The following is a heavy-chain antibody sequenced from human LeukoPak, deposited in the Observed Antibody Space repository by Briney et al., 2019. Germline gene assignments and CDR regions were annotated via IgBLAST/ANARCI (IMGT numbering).Heavy chain of an antibody. D-gene: IGHD4-23*01. V-gene: IGHV4-34*01. CDR1: GGSFSGYY. J-gene: IGHJ4*02. CDR2: INHSGST. CDR3: ARDRLRWPKIDY. Sequence: SETLSLTCAVYGGSFSGYYWSWIRQHPGKGLEWIGEINHSGSTNYNPSLKSRVTISVDTSKNQFSLKLSSVTAADTAMYYCARDRLRWPKIDYWGQGTLVTVSS.